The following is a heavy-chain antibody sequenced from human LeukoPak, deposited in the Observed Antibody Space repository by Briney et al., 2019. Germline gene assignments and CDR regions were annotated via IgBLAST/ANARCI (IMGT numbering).Heavy chain of an antibody. Sequence: SGTLSLTCAVSGGSISSSNWWSWVRQPPGKGLEWIGGIYHSGSTNYNPSLKSRVTISVDKSKNQFSLKLSSVTAADTAVYYCARFHGQRRGGYYFDYWGQGTLVTVSS. CDR1: GGSISSSNW. CDR2: IYHSGST. D-gene: IGHD6-25*01. CDR3: ARFHGQRRGGYYFDY. V-gene: IGHV4-4*02. J-gene: IGHJ4*02.